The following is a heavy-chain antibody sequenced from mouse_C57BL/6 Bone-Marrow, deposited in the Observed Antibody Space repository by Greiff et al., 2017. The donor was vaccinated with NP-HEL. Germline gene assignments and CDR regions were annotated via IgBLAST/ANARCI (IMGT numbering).Heavy chain of an antibody. J-gene: IGHJ4*01. CDR3: ARGGAMDY. Sequence: EVQGVESGGDLVKPGGYLKLSCAASGFTFSSYGMSWVRQTPDKRLEWVATISSGGSYTYYPDSVKGRFTISRDNAKNTLYLQMSSLKSEDTAMYYCARGGAMDYWGQGTSVTVSS. CDR2: ISSGGSYT. V-gene: IGHV5-6*01. CDR1: GFTFSSYG.